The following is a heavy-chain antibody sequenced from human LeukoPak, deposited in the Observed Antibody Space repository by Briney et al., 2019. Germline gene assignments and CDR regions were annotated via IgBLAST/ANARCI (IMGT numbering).Heavy chain of an antibody. CDR3: ARDQEAFDY. CDR1: GYSFTSNY. Sequence: EASVKVPCKASGYSFTSNYIHWVRQAPGQGLEWMGMIYPRDGSTSYAQKFQGRVTVTRDTSTSTVHMELSGLRSEDTAVYYCARDQEAFDYWGQGTLVTVSS. CDR2: IYPRDGST. V-gene: IGHV1-46*01. J-gene: IGHJ4*02.